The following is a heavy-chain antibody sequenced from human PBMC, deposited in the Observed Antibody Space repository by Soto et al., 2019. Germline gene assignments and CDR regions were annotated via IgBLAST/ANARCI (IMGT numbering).Heavy chain of an antibody. CDR2: ISYDGSNK. V-gene: IGHV3-30*18. J-gene: IGHJ4*02. CDR3: AKSSDCSGGSCYFDY. Sequence: GGSLRLSCAASGFTFSSYGMHWVRQAPGKGLEWVAVISYDGSNKYYADSVKGRFTISRDNSKNTLYLQMNSLRAEDTAVYYCAKSSDCSGGSCYFDYWGQGTLVTSPQ. CDR1: GFTFSSYG. D-gene: IGHD2-15*01.